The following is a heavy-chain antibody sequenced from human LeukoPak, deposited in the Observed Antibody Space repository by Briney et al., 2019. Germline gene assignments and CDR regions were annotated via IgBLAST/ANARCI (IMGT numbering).Heavy chain of an antibody. Sequence: GGSLRPSCAASGFTFSSYAMHWVRQAPGKGLEWVAVISYDGSNKYYADSVKGRFTISRDNSKNTLYLQMNSLRAEDTAVYYCAREVSSRIDFDYWGQGTLVTVSS. CDR2: ISYDGSNK. V-gene: IGHV3-30*04. CDR3: AREVSSRIDFDY. CDR1: GFTFSSYA. D-gene: IGHD6-13*01. J-gene: IGHJ4*02.